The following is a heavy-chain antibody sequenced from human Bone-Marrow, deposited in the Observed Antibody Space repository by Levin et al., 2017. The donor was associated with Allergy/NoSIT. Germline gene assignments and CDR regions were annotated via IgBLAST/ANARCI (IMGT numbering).Heavy chain of an antibody. J-gene: IGHJ4*02. V-gene: IGHV4-59*08. CDR1: GASINEH. Sequence: SETLSLTCTVSGASINEHWSWVRQXXXKGLEWIGYIYYSEYTNYNPSLKSRVTMSADTSKNQFSLKLSSVTAADTAVYYCVRLQMIRGVVHSFDLWGQGTLVSVSP. D-gene: IGHD3-10*01. CDR2: IYYSEYT. CDR3: VRLQMIRGVVHSFDL.